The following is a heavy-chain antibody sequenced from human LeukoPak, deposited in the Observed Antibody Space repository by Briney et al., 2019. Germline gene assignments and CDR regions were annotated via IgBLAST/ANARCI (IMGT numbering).Heavy chain of an antibody. Sequence: GGSLRLSCAASGFTFSSYWMHWVRQAPGKGLVWVSRISTDGSSTSYADSVKGRFTISRDNAKNTLYLQMNSLRSEDTAVYYCARKGDYFDYWGQGTLVTVSS. CDR3: ARKGDYFDY. J-gene: IGHJ4*02. CDR1: GFTFSSYW. V-gene: IGHV3-74*01. CDR2: ISTDGSST.